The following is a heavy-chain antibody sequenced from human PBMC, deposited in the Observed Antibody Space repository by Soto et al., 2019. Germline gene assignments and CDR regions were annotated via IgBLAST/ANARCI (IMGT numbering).Heavy chain of an antibody. Sequence: LETHPHTKTVFDGNSISYYWSWIRQPAGKGLEWIGRIYTSGSTNYNPSLKSRVTMSVDTSKNQFSLKLSSVTAADTAVYYCARGVVGATVLFDYWGQGTLVTVSS. CDR3: ARGVVGATVLFDY. V-gene: IGHV4-4*07. CDR1: DGNSISYY. CDR2: IYTSGST. J-gene: IGHJ4*02. D-gene: IGHD1-26*01.